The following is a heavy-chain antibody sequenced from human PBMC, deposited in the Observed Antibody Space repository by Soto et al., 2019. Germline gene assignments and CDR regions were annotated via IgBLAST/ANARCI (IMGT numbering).Heavy chain of an antibody. V-gene: IGHV4-38-2*01. CDR1: GYSISIGYY. CDR3: PRAVWYDRVCSDP. Sequence: SETLSFTWAFAGYSISIGYYLGCIRQPPGKGLEWIVSMYHSGSTYYSPSLKSRVTISVDTSKNQFSLKLSSVTAADTAVYYCPRAVWYDRVCSDPWGQGTLVIVSS. CDR2: MYHSGST. D-gene: IGHD2-21*01. J-gene: IGHJ5*02.